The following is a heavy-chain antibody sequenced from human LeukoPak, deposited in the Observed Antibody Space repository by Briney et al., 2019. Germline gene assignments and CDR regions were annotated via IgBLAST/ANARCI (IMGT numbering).Heavy chain of an antibody. CDR1: SGSISTYY. CDR3: ARGSRIAAGQFYFDC. J-gene: IGHJ4*02. V-gene: IGHV4-59*12. D-gene: IGHD6-13*01. Sequence: SETLSLTCTVSSGSISTYYWSWIRQPPGKGLEWIGYIYYSGSSNYNPSLKSRVTISVDTSKNQFSLNLSSVTAADTAVYYCARGSRIAAGQFYFDCWGQGTLVTVSS. CDR2: IYYSGSS.